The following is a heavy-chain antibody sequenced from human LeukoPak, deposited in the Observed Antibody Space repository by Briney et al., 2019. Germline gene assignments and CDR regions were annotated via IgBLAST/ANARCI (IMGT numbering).Heavy chain of an antibody. V-gene: IGHV3-33*01. CDR2: IWYDGSNK. Sequence: PGGSLRLSCAASGFTFSSYGMHWVRQAPGKGLEWVAVIWYDGSNKYYADSVKGRFTISRDNSKNTLYLQMNSLSAEDTVVYYCARDSDGAHDAFDIWGQGTMVTVSS. D-gene: IGHD5-24*01. J-gene: IGHJ3*02. CDR3: ARDSDGAHDAFDI. CDR1: GFTFSSYG.